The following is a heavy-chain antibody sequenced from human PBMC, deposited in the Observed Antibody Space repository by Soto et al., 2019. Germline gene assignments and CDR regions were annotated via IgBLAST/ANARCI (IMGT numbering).Heavy chain of an antibody. CDR3: ARESEDLTSNFDY. CDR1: GFTFDDYA. V-gene: IGHV3-21*01. Sequence: EVQLVESGGGSVQPGRSLRLSCAASGFTFDDYAMHWVRQTPGKGLEWVSSISSTTNYIYYADSMKGRFTVSRDNAKNSVYLEMNSLSAEDTAVYYCARESEDLTSNFDYWGQGTLVTVSS. J-gene: IGHJ4*02. CDR2: ISSTTNYI.